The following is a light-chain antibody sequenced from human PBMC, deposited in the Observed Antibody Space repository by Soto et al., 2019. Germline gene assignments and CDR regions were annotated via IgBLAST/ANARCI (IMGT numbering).Light chain of an antibody. V-gene: IGKV1-27*01. CDR3: QKYDSAPFT. J-gene: IGKJ3*01. CDR1: QGISKY. Sequence: DIQMTQSPSSLSASLGDRVTITCRASQGISKYLAWYPQKPVKVPKLLIYAASTLRSGVPSRFSGSGAGTDFTLTITSLQPEDFATYYCQKYDSAPFTCGPGTKVDFK. CDR2: AAS.